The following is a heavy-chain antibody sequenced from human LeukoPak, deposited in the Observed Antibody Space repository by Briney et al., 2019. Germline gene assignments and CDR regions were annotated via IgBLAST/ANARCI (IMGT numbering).Heavy chain of an antibody. D-gene: IGHD3-10*01. J-gene: IGHJ3*02. CDR3: AKSNGYGLVDI. CDR2: ISYSGST. CDR1: GGSISSYY. V-gene: IGHV4-59*12. Sequence: SETLSLTCTVSGGSISSYYWSWIRQPPGKGLEWIAYISYSGSTSYSPSLKSRVTISLDTSRNQFSLKLNSVTAADTAVYYCAKSNGYGLVDIWGQGTMVTVSS.